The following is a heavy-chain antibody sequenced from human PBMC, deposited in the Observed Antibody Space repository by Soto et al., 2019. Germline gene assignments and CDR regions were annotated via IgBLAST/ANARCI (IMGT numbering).Heavy chain of an antibody. CDR1: GFTFSSYG. CDR3: ARERYCSGGSCYVYDAFDI. D-gene: IGHD2-15*01. V-gene: IGHV3-33*01. CDR2: IWYDGSNK. J-gene: IGHJ3*02. Sequence: VQLVESGGGVVQPGRSLRLSCAASGFTFSSYGMHWVRQAPGKGLEWVAVIWYDGSNKYYADSVKGRFTISRDNSKNTLYLQMNSLRAEDTAVYYCARERYCSGGSCYVYDAFDIWGQGTMVTVSS.